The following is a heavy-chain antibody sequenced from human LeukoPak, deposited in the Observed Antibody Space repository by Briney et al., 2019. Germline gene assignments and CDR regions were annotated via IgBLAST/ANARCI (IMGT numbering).Heavy chain of an antibody. J-gene: IGHJ4*02. Sequence: SETLSLTCTVSGGSISSSSYYWGWIRQPPGKGLEWIGSIYYSGSTYYNPSLKSRVTISVDTSKNQFSLKLSSVTAADTAVYYCARESTYYYDSSGLDYWGQGTLVTVSS. CDR3: ARESTYYYDSSGLDY. CDR2: IYYSGST. CDR1: GGSISSSSYY. D-gene: IGHD3-22*01. V-gene: IGHV4-39*02.